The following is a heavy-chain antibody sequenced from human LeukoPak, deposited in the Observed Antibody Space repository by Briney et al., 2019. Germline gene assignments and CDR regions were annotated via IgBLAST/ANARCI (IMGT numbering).Heavy chain of an antibody. D-gene: IGHD3/OR15-3a*01. V-gene: IGHV4-59*11. CDR3: ARGGGTIDI. Sequence: PSETLSLTCTVSGGSIATHYWSWIRQPPGKGLEWIGYINYSGTTNFNPSLNSRATISVDASRNQFSLKLSSVTAADTAVYYCARGGGTIDIWGQGTMVAVSS. CDR1: GGSIATHY. CDR2: INYSGTT. J-gene: IGHJ3*02.